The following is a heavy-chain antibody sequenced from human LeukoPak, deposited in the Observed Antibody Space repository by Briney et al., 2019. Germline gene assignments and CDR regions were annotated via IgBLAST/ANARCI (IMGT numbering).Heavy chain of an antibody. Sequence: SETLSLTCTVSGVSVSRDNYSWSWLRQPPGKGLEWIGYISHSGSTNYNPSLKSRVTISVDTSKNQFSLKLRSVTAADTAVYYCARHGSMDVWGQGTTVTVSS. CDR2: ISHSGST. V-gene: IGHV4-61*01. CDR1: GVSVSRDNYS. D-gene: IGHD5-24*01. J-gene: IGHJ6*02. CDR3: ARHGSMDV.